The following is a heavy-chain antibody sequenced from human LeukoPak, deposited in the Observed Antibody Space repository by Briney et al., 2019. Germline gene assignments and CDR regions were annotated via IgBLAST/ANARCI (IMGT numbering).Heavy chain of an antibody. CDR2: IYSSRGT. J-gene: IGHJ3*02. CDR1: GFTVSSNY. Sequence: GGSLRLSCAASGFTVSSNYMSWVRQAPGKGLEWVSIIYSSRGTNYADSVKGRFTISRDNSKNTLYLQMNSLRAEDTAMYYCATQWDGGAGAFDTWGQGTMVTVS. CDR3: ATQWDGGAGAFDT. D-gene: IGHD1-26*01. V-gene: IGHV3-66*01.